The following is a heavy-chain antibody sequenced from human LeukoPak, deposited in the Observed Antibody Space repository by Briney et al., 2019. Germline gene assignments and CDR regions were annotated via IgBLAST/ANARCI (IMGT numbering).Heavy chain of an antibody. D-gene: IGHD5-18*01. CDR1: GGSISSSSYY. V-gene: IGHV4-61*01. Sequence: PSETLSLTCTVSGGSISSSSYYWSWIRQPPGKGLEWIGYIYYSGSTNYNPSLKSRVTISVDTSKNQFSLKLSSVTAADTAVYYCARADWDTAMIDYWGQGTLVTVSS. CDR2: IYYSGST. J-gene: IGHJ4*02. CDR3: ARADWDTAMIDY.